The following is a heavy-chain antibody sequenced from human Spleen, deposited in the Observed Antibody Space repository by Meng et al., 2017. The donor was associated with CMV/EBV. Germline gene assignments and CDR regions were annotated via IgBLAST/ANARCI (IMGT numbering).Heavy chain of an antibody. CDR2: INPNSGVT. D-gene: IGHD4-11*01. V-gene: IGHV1-2*02. J-gene: IGHJ6*02. Sequence: ASVKVSCKASGYTFTSYYMHWVRQAPGQGLEWMGWINPNSGVTNYAQKFQGRVTMTRDTSISTAYMELSSLRSDDTAVYYCARRGDYKTGLDVWGQGTTVTVSS. CDR3: ARRGDYKTGLDV. CDR1: GYTFTSYY.